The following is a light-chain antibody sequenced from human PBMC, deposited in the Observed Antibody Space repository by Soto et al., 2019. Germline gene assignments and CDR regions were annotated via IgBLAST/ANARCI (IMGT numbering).Light chain of an antibody. V-gene: IGLV2-11*01. Sequence: QSVLTQPRSVSGSPGQSVTISCTGTSSDVGGYNYVSRYQQHPGKAPKFMIYDVSKRPSGVPDRFSGSKSGNTASLTISGLQAEDEADYYCCSYAGSYTWVFGGGTKVTVL. J-gene: IGLJ3*02. CDR3: CSYAGSYTWV. CDR2: DVS. CDR1: SSDVGGYNY.